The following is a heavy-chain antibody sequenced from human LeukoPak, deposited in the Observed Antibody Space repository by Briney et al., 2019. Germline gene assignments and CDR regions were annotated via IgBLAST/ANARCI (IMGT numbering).Heavy chain of an antibody. CDR3: ARDSCSGGSCYITYYFDY. J-gene: IGHJ4*02. V-gene: IGHV3-66*01. CDR2: IYSGGST. CDR1: GFTVSSNY. D-gene: IGHD2-15*01. Sequence: GGSLRLSCAASGFTVSSNYMSWVRQAPGKGLEWVSVIYSGGSTYYADSVKGRFTISRDNSKNTLYLQMNSLRAEDTAVYYCARDSCSGGSCYITYYFDYWGQGTLVTVSS.